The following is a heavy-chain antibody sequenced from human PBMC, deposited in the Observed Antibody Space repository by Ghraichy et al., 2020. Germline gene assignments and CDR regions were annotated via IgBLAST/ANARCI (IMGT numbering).Heavy chain of an antibody. CDR2: ISTYNGNT. J-gene: IGHJ6*02. V-gene: IGHV1-18*01. CDR1: GYTFINYG. CDR3: AREGAYSGYDYHYYFGMDV. Sequence: ASLKVSCQASGYTFINYGISWVRQAPGQGLEWMGWISTYNGNTNYAQNLQGRVTMTTDTSTNTAYMELRSLTSDDTGVYYCAREGAYSGYDYHYYFGMDVRGQGTTVTVSS. D-gene: IGHD5-12*01.